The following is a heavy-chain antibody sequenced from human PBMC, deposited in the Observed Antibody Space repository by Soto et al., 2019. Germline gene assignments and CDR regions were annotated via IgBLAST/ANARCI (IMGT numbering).Heavy chain of an antibody. CDR1: GGTFSSYA. Sequence: QVQLVQSGAEVKKPGSSVKVSCKASGGTFSSYAISWARQAPGQGLEWMGGIIPIFGTANYAQKFQGRVTITADESTSTAYMELSSLRSEDTAVYYCARGIAARTYYYYYGMDVWGQGTTVTVSS. J-gene: IGHJ6*02. CDR2: IIPIFGTA. CDR3: ARGIAARTYYYYYGMDV. V-gene: IGHV1-69*01. D-gene: IGHD6-6*01.